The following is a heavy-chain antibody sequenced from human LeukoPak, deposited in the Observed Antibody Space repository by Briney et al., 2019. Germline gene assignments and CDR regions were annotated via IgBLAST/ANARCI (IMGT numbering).Heavy chain of an antibody. Sequence: SETLSLTCTVSGGSISSYYWSWIRQPPGKGLEWIGYIYYSGSTNYNPSLKSRVTISVDTSKNQFSLKLSSVTAADTAVYYCARLTAVGGDYVDYFDYWGQGTLVTVSS. V-gene: IGHV4-59*08. J-gene: IGHJ4*02. CDR1: GGSISSYY. CDR3: ARLTAVGGDYVDYFDY. D-gene: IGHD4-17*01. CDR2: IYYSGST.